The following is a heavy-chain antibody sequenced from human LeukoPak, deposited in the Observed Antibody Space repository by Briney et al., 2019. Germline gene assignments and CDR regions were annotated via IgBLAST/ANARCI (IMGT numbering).Heavy chain of an antibody. J-gene: IGHJ4*02. CDR3: ARGHYYDSSGFDY. V-gene: IGHV4-31*03. D-gene: IGHD3-22*01. CDR1: GGSVSSGSYY. Sequence: PSETLSLTCTVSGGSVSSGSYYWSWIRQHPGKGLEWIGYIYYSGSTYYNPSLRSRVTISVDTSKNQFSLKLSSVTAADTAVYYCARGHYYDSSGFDYWGQGTLVTVSS. CDR2: IYYSGST.